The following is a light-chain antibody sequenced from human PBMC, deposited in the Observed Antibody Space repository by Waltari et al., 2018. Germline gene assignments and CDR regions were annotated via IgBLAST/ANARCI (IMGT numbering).Light chain of an antibody. V-gene: IGKV3-15*01. CDR2: GAS. CDR3: QQYHTWPPIT. CDR1: QTGGTS. J-gene: IGKJ5*01. Sequence: ERVMTQSPVTLSVSPGGSATLSCRASQTGGTSLAWYQQKAGQAPRLLIHGASTRATDIPARFSGSGTGTEFTLTISSLQPEDSAVYFCQQYHTWPPITFGQGTRLEI.